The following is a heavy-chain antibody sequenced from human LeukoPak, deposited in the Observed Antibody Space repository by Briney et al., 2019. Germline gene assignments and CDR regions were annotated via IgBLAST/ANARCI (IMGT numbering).Heavy chain of an antibody. CDR2: ISYDGSNK. D-gene: IGHD2-15*01. V-gene: IGHV3-30*18. Sequence: PGRSLRLSCAASGFTFSSYGMHGVRQAPGKGLEWVAVISYDGSNKYYADSVKGRFTISRDNSKNTLYLQMNSLRAEDTAVYYCAKGIGDVVVVAATEDAFDIWGQGTMVTASS. CDR3: AKGIGDVVVVAATEDAFDI. CDR1: GFTFSSYG. J-gene: IGHJ3*02.